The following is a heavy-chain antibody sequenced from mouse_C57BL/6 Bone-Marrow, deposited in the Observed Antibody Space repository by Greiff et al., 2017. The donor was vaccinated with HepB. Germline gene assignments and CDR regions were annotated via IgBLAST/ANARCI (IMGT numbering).Heavy chain of an antibody. Sequence: VQLQQPGAELVMPGASVKLSCKASGYTFTSYWMHWVKQRPGQGLEWIGEIDPSDSYTNYNQKFKGKSTLTVDKSSSTAYMQLSSLTSEDSAVYYCARSGPLYGSSYRYFDVWGTGTTVTVSS. V-gene: IGHV1-69*01. CDR3: ARSGPLYGSSYRYFDV. CDR2: IDPSDSYT. CDR1: GYTFTSYW. J-gene: IGHJ1*03. D-gene: IGHD1-1*01.